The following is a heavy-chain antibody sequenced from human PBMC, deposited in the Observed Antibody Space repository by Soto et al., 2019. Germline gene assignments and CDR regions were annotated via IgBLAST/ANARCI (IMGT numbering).Heavy chain of an antibody. J-gene: IGHJ6*02. CDR1: GFKFNSYA. V-gene: IGHV3-23*01. Sequence: EVSLRRSCAASGFKFNSYAMTWVRQAPGKGLERVSIISSSGDGTDYVDSVKGRFTISRDNSRNTLNLQMNSLRAEDTAVYYCARGWGYFDSSGFPYLYAMDVWGQGTTVTV. CDR3: ARGWGYFDSSGFPYLYAMDV. CDR2: ISSSGDGT. D-gene: IGHD3-22*01.